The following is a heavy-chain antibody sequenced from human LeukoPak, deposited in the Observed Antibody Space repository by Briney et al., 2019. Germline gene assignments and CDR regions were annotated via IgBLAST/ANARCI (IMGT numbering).Heavy chain of an antibody. CDR2: ISGSGGST. CDR3: AKDRYSSGWRTYFDY. Sequence: GGSLRLSCAASRFTFSNYGMHWIRQAPGKRLELVSAISGSGGSTYYADSVKGRFTISRDNSKNTLYLQMNSLRAEDTAVYYCAKDRYSSGWRTYFDYRGQGTLVTVSS. V-gene: IGHV3-23*01. CDR1: RFTFSNYG. J-gene: IGHJ4*02. D-gene: IGHD6-19*01.